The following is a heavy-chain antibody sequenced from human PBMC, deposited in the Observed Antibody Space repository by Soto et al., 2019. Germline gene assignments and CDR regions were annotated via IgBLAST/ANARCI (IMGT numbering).Heavy chain of an antibody. J-gene: IGHJ4*02. CDR2: IYPRDSDV. CDR3: ARKDRDGLYYFDY. V-gene: IGHV5-51*01. D-gene: IGHD2-21*02. CDR1: GYSFSVYW. Sequence: RGESLKISCKGSGYSFSVYWIGWVRQMPGKGLEWMGVIYPRDSDVRYSPSFQGQVTISADKSISTAYLQWTSLKASDTAMYYCARKDRDGLYYFDYPGQGPLVTGSS.